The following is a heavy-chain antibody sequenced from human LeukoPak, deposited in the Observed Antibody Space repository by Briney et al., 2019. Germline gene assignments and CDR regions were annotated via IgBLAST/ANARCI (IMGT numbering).Heavy chain of an antibody. D-gene: IGHD3-16*01. CDR1: GFTFSNYS. J-gene: IGHJ4*02. CDR3: ARGGSSLTDY. CDR2: ISSRTTYI. Sequence: GGSLRLSCAASGFTFSNYSMNWVRQAPGKGLEWVSSISSRTTYIYYADSVKGRFTISRDNAKNSLYLQMNSLRAEDTAVYYCARGGSSLTDYWGQGTLVTVSS. V-gene: IGHV3-21*01.